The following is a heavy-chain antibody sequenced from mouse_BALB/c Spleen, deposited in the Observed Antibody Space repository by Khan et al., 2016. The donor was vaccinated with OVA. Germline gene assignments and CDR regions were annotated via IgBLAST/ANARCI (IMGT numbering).Heavy chain of an antibody. CDR3: ARGGWCYAVDY. Sequence: VQLQQSGAELVKPGASVKLSCTASGFNIKDTYVHWVNQRPEQGLEWIGRIDPANGNTKYDPKFQGKATITADTSSNTAYLHLSSLTSEDTAVYYCARGGWCYAVDYWGQGTSVTVSS. V-gene: IGHV14-3*02. CDR2: IDPANGNT. J-gene: IGHJ4*01. CDR1: GFNIKDTY. D-gene: IGHD1-1*02.